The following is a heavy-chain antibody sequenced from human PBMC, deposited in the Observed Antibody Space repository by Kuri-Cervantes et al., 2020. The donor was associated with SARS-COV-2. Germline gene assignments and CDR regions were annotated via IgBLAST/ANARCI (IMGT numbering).Heavy chain of an antibody. V-gene: IGHV3-73*01. Sequence: GGSLRLSCTASGFIFSGSALHWVRQASGRGLEWVGRSRSKANSYATAYAASVRGRFTISRDDSKNTAYLQIDSLKTEDTAVYYCPRPPQDSEEYFDYWGRGTLVTVSS. CDR2: SRSKANSYAT. CDR3: PRPPQDSEEYFDY. CDR1: GFIFSGSA. J-gene: IGHJ4*02. D-gene: IGHD4-11*01.